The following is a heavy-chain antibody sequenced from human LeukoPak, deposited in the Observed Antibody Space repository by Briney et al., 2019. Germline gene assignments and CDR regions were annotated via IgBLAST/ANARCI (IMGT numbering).Heavy chain of an antibody. J-gene: IGHJ5*02. Sequence: SETLPLTCTVSGGSNSRYYWSWLRQPPGKGLERIGYIYTSGSTKYNLSLKSQVTISVDTSKNQFSLKLSSVTAADTAVYYCARHDGAAKVDWFDPWGQGTLVTVCS. CDR2: IYTSGST. CDR1: GGSNSRYY. CDR3: ARHDGAAKVDWFDP. D-gene: IGHD2-15*01. V-gene: IGHV4-4*09.